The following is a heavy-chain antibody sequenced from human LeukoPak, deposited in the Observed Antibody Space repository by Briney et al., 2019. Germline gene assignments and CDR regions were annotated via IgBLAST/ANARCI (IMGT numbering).Heavy chain of an antibody. CDR2: IYTSGST. CDR1: GGSISSGSYY. D-gene: IGHD1-26*01. V-gene: IGHV4-61*02. J-gene: IGHJ5*02. Sequence: PSETLSLTCTVSGGSISSGSYYWSWIRQPAGKGLEWIGRIYTSGSTNYNPSLKSRVTISVDTSENQFSLKLSSVTAADTAVYYCASGLVGAKNNWFDPWGQGTLVTVSS. CDR3: ASGLVGAKNNWFDP.